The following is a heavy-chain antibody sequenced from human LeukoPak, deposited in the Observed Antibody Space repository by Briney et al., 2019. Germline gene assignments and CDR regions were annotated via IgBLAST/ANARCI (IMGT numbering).Heavy chain of an antibody. V-gene: IGHV3-15*01. CDR3: TTDGVGGITGTLDY. CDR2: IKSKTDGGTT. D-gene: IGHD1-7*01. Sequence: GGSLRLSCAASGFTFSNAWMSWVRQAPGKGLEWVGRIKSKTDGGTTDYAAPVKGRFTISRDDSKNTLYLQMNSLKTEDTAVYYCTTDGVGGITGTLDYWGQGTLVTVSS. CDR1: GFTFSNAW. J-gene: IGHJ4*02.